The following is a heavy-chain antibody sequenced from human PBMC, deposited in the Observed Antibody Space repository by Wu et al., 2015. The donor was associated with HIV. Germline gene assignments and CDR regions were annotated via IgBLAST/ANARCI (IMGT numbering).Heavy chain of an antibody. V-gene: IGHV4-59*01. CDR3: TRDQWLVLYFDY. CDR2: FLYSGST. CDR1: GGSIRSYY. D-gene: IGHD6-19*01. J-gene: IGHJ4*02. Sequence: QVQLQESGPGLVKPSETLSLICTVSGGSIRSYYWSWVRQPPGKGLEWIGYFLYSGSTENSPSLKSRVTISGDMSKNQLSLRLESVTAADTAVYYCTRDQWLVLYFDYWGQGTLVTVSS.